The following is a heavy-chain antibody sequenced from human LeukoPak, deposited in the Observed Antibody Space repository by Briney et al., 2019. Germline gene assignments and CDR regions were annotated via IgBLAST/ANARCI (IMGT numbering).Heavy chain of an antibody. CDR3: AKDRFFHDSSGFVYFQH. D-gene: IGHD3-22*01. CDR2: ISYDGSNK. V-gene: IGHV3-30*18. CDR1: GFTFSSYG. Sequence: GRPLRLSCAASGFTFSSYGMHWVRQAPGKGLEWMAVISYDGSNKYYADSVKGRFTISRDNSKNTLYLLMNSLRAEDTAVYYCAKDRFFHDSSGFVYFQHWGQGTLVTVSS. J-gene: IGHJ1*01.